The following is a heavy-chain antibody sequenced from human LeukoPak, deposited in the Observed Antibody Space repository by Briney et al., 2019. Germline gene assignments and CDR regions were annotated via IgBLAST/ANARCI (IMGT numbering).Heavy chain of an antibody. V-gene: IGHV4-34*01. D-gene: IGHD3-10*01. CDR1: GGSFSGYY. J-gene: IGHJ4*02. CDR3: ARHGIRFTVVRGGLDY. CDR2: INHSGST. Sequence: SETLSLTCAVYGGSFSGYYWSWIRQPPGKGLEWIGEINHSGSTNYNPSLKSRVTISVDTSKNQFSLKLSSVTAADTAVYYCARHGIRFTVVRGGLDYWGQGTLVTVSS.